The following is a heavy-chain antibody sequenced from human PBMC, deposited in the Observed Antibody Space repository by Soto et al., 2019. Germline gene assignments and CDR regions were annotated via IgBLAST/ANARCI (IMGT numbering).Heavy chain of an antibody. J-gene: IGHJ4*02. CDR2: ISSSSSYI. Sequence: GGSLRLSCAASGFTFSSYSMNWVRQAPGKGLEWVSSISSSSSYIYYADSVKGRFTISRDNAKNSLYLQMNSLIAEDTAVYYCARKQYCSSTSCPLDYWGQGTLVTVSS. CDR1: GFTFSSYS. D-gene: IGHD2-2*01. CDR3: ARKQYCSSTSCPLDY. V-gene: IGHV3-21*01.